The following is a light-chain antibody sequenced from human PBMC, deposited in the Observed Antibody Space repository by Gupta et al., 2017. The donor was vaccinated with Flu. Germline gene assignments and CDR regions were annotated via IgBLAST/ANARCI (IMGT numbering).Light chain of an antibody. CDR3: QQYGSTSLT. V-gene: IGKV3-20*01. CDR2: GAA. J-gene: IGKJ3*01. CDR1: QSVSSSY. Sequence: IVLSQYPGTLPLSPGERATLSCSASQSVSSSYLAGYQQKPVQAPRILIYGAASRATGIPDRCSGSGSGTDDFPTISSLHPEDVSVDYCQQYGSTSLTFGQGTXVDIK.